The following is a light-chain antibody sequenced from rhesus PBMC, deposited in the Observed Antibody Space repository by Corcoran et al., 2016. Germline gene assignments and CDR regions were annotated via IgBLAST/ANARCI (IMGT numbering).Light chain of an antibody. V-gene: IGKV1-25*01. CDR2: DAS. CDR3: QQHTSYPLT. J-gene: IGKJ4*01. Sequence: DIQMTQSPSSLSASVGDTVTITCQASQGISKYLTWYQQKPGKAPKLLIYDASTLQSGVPSRFSGNASGKEFTLTISSLQPEDFATYYCQQHTSYPLTFGGGTKVEIK. CDR1: QGISKY.